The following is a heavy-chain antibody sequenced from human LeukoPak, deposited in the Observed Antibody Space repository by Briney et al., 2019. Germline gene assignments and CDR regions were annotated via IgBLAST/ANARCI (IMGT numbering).Heavy chain of an antibody. CDR3: ARGYSDYDLDY. CDR2: ISAYNGNT. CDR1: GYTFTRYG. D-gene: IGHD5-12*01. V-gene: IGHV1-18*01. Sequence: ASVRVSCKASGYTFTRYGITWVRQAPGQGLEWMGWISAYNGNTKNAQKAQGRVTMTTDTSTSTAYMELRSLRSDDTAAYYCARGYSDYDLDYWGQGTLVTVSS. J-gene: IGHJ4*02.